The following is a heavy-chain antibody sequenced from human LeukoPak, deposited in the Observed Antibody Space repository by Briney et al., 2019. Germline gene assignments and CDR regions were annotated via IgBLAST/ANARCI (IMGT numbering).Heavy chain of an antibody. Sequence: GGSLRLSCAASGFSFSSYWMAWVRQAPGKGLEWVANIKQDGSEKYYVDSVKGRLTISRDNAKNSLYLQMNSLRADDTAVFYCVRHQDRYGYALDIWGQGTVVTVSS. D-gene: IGHD5-18*01. CDR3: VRHQDRYGYALDI. CDR2: IKQDGSEK. V-gene: IGHV3-7*01. CDR1: GFSFSSYW. J-gene: IGHJ3*02.